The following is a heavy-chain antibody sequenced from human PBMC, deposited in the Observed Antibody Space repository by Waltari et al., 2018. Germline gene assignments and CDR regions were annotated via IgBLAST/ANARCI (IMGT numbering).Heavy chain of an antibody. J-gene: IGHJ5*02. CDR3: ATVRYYDFWSGYFNWFDP. V-gene: IGHV1-24*01. Sequence: QVQLVQSGAEVKKPGASVKVSCKVSGYTLTELSMHWVRQAPGQGLEWMGGFDPEDGETIYAQKFQGRVTMTEDTSTDTAYMELSSLRSEDTAVYYCATVRYYDFWSGYFNWFDPWGQGTLVTVSS. D-gene: IGHD3-3*01. CDR1: GYTLTELS. CDR2: FDPEDGET.